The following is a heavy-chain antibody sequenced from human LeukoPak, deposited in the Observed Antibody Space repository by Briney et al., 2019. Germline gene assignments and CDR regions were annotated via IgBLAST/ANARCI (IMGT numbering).Heavy chain of an antibody. CDR3: ARGYSSRLYNWLDP. D-gene: IGHD6-13*01. J-gene: IGHJ5*02. CDR1: GFTFSSYS. V-gene: IGHV3-48*04. CDR2: MSSSSSTI. Sequence: GGSLRLSCAASGFTFSSYSMNWVRQAPGKGLEWVSYMSSSSSTIYYADSVKGRFTISRDNAKNTLYLQMNSLTAEDTAVYYCARGYSSRLYNWLDPWGQGTLVTVSS.